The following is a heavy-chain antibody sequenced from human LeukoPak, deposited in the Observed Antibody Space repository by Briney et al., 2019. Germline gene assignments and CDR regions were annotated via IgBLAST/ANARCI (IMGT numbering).Heavy chain of an antibody. CDR1: GFTFSSYA. Sequence: PGGSLRLSCSASGFTFSSYAMHWLRQAPGKGLEYVSAISSNGGSTYYADSVKGRFTISRDNSKNTLYLQMSSLRAEDTAVYYCVKEACGGDCYSGSDDYWGQGTLVTVSS. D-gene: IGHD2-21*02. CDR2: ISSNGGST. J-gene: IGHJ4*02. CDR3: VKEACGGDCYSGSDDY. V-gene: IGHV3-64D*06.